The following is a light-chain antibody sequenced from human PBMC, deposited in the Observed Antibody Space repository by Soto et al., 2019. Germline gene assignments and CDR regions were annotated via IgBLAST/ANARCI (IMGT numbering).Light chain of an antibody. J-gene: IGLJ3*02. Sequence: QSVLTQPASVSGSPGQSITISCTGTSSDVGAYNYVSWYQQHPGKAPKLMIYEVSNRPSGVSNRFSGSKSGNTASLTISGLQAEDESDYYCSSSTTSSTSRVFAGGTKLTVL. CDR2: EVS. CDR3: SSSTTSSTSRV. V-gene: IGLV2-14*01. CDR1: SSDVGAYNY.